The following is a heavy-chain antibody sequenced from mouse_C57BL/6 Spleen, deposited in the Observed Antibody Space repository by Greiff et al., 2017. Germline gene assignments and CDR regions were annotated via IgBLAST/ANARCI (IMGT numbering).Heavy chain of an antibody. CDR2: IRSKSNNYAT. CDR1: GFSFNTYA. CDR3: VRLAGYVSAMDY. J-gene: IGHJ4*01. V-gene: IGHV10-1*01. Sequence: DVKLVESGGGLVQPKGSLKLSCAASGFSFNTYAMNWVRQAPGKGLEWVARIRSKSNNYATYYADSVKDRFTISRDDSESMLYLQMNNLKTEDTAMYYCVRLAGYVSAMDYWGQGTSVTVSS. D-gene: IGHD3-2*02.